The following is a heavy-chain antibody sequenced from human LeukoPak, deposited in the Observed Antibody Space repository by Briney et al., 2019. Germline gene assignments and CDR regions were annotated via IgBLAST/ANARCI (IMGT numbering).Heavy chain of an antibody. Sequence: GGSLRLSCAASGFTFSSYSMNWVRQAPGKGLEWVSSISSRSSYIYYAGSVKGRFTISRDNAKNSLYLQMNSLRAEDTAVYYCARDIKITVVVGGYFDYWGQGTLVTVSS. CDR1: GFTFSSYS. V-gene: IGHV3-21*01. CDR3: ARDIKITVVVGGYFDY. J-gene: IGHJ4*02. CDR2: ISSRSSYI. D-gene: IGHD2-15*01.